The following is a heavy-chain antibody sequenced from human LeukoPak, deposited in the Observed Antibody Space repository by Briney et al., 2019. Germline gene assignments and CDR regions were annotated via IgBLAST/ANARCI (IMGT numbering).Heavy chain of an antibody. CDR3: ASQYYDFWSGGNAFDI. CDR2: IYYSGST. CDR1: GGSISSSSYY. V-gene: IGHV4-39*01. J-gene: IGHJ3*02. D-gene: IGHD3-3*01. Sequence: SETLSLTCTVSGGSISSSSYYWGWIRPPPGTGLESVGSIYYSGSTYYNPSLKSRVTISVDTSKNQCSLKLSSATAADTAVYYCASQYYDFWSGGNAFDIWGQGTMVTVSS.